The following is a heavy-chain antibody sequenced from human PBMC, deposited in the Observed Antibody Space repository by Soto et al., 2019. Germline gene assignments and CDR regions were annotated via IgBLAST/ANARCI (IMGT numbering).Heavy chain of an antibody. CDR3: ARGRLISLYYFDY. Sequence: EVQLVESGGGLVQPGGSLRLSCAASGFTFSKYVMHWVRQVTGKGLEWVSTIGTAGDTYYPGSVKGRFTISRENAKNSLYLQMNSLRAEDTAVYYCARGRLISLYYFDYWGQGTLVTVSS. CDR2: IGTAGDT. J-gene: IGHJ4*02. V-gene: IGHV3-13*01. CDR1: GFTFSKYV. D-gene: IGHD2-15*01.